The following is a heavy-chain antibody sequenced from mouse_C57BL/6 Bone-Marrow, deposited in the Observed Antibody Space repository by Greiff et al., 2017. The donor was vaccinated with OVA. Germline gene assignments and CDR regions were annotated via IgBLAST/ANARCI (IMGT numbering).Heavy chain of an antibody. CDR2: IYPGSGST. Sequence: VQLQQPGAELVKPGASVKMSCKASGYTFTSYWITWVKQRPGQGLEWIGDIYPGSGSTNYNEKFKSKATLTVDTSSSTAYMQLSSLTSEYSAVYYCARDTTVVADWYFDVWGTGTTVTVSS. D-gene: IGHD1-1*01. CDR1: GYTFTSYW. CDR3: ARDTTVVADWYFDV. V-gene: IGHV1-55*01. J-gene: IGHJ1*03.